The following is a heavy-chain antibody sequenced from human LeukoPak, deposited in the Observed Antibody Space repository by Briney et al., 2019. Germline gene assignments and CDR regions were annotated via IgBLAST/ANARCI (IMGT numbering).Heavy chain of an antibody. CDR1: GGSISSGGYY. D-gene: IGHD2/OR15-2a*01. CDR3: ARDEGIYAGYYYGMDV. V-gene: IGHV4-31*03. Sequence: SQALSLTCTVSGGSISSGGYYWTWIRQHPGKGLEWIGNIYNSGSTYYNPSLKSRVTISVDTSKNQFSLKLSSVTAADTAVYYCARDEGIYAGYYYGMDVWGKGTTVTVSS. CDR2: IYNSGST. J-gene: IGHJ6*04.